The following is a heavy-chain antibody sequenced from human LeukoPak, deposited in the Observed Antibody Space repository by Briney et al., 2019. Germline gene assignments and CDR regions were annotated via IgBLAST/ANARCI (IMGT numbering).Heavy chain of an antibody. D-gene: IGHD3-3*01. CDR3: ARYDFTFDY. V-gene: IGHV4-31*03. J-gene: IGHJ4*02. CDR2: IHHSGAT. Sequence: SETLSLTCTVSGASISSGNFHWSWIRQHPGKGLEWIGYIHHSGATYYNPPLESRFTISVDTSKNQFSLKLSSVTAADTAVYFCARYDFTFDYWGQGTLVTVSS. CDR1: GASISSGNFH.